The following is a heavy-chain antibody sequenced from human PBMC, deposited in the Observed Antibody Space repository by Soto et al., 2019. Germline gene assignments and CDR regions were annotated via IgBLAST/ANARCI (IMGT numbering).Heavy chain of an antibody. V-gene: IGHV3-23*01. CDR2: ISGSGGST. J-gene: IGHJ4*02. D-gene: IGHD4-17*01. Sequence: GGSLRLSCAASGFTFSSYAMSWVRQAPGKGLEWVSAISGSGGSTYYADSVKGRFTISRDNSKNTLYLQMNSLRAEDTAVYYCAKATLTVTTFLHHFDYWGQGTLVTVSS. CDR1: GFTFSSYA. CDR3: AKATLTVTTFLHHFDY.